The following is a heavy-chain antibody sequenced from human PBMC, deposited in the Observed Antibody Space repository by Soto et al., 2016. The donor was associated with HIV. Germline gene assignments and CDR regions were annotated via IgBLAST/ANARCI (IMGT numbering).Heavy chain of an antibody. D-gene: IGHD6-19*01. CDR3: ARSYSSGWYGSRIEYFST. CDR2: IYYSGST. V-gene: IGHV4-61*01. CDR1: GDSVSSGYYY. Sequence: QVQLQESGPGLVKPSETLSLTCTVSGDSVSSGYYYWSWIRQPPGKGLEWIGYIYYSGSTNYKPSLKTRVTISVDTSKNQFSLNLSSVTAADTAVYYCARSYSSGWYGSRIEYFSTGARAPWSPSPQ. J-gene: IGHJ1*01.